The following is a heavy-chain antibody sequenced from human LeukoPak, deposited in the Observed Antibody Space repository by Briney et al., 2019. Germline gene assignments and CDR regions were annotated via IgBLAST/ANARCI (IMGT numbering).Heavy chain of an antibody. CDR2: INPNSGGT. J-gene: IGHJ5*02. D-gene: IGHD2-2*01. CDR1: GYTFTGYY. CDR3: ARDRCSSTSCFNWFDP. V-gene: IGHV1-2*02. Sequence: GASVKVSCKASGYTFTGYYMHWVRQAPGQGLEWMGWINPNSGGTNYAQKFQGRVTMTRDTSISTAYMELSRLRSDDTAVYYCARDRCSSTSCFNWFDPWGQGTLVTVPS.